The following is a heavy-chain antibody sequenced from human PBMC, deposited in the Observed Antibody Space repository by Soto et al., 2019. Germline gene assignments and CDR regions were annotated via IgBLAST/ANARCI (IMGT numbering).Heavy chain of an antibody. V-gene: IGHV3-48*02. D-gene: IGHD3-16*02. CDR1: GFTFSSYS. CDR3: ARVSDYGWGSYRRNDAFDI. Sequence: EVQLVESGGGLVQPGGSLRLSCAASGFTFSSYSMNWVRQAPGKGLEWVSYISSSSSNIYYAVSVKGRFTISRDNAKKSLYLQMNSLRDEDTAVYYCARVSDYGWGSYRRNDAFDIWGQGTMVTVSS. J-gene: IGHJ3*02. CDR2: ISSSSSNI.